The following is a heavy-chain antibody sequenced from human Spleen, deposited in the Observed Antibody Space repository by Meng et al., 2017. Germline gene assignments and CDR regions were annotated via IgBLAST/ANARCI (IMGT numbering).Heavy chain of an antibody. J-gene: IGHJ4*02. CDR2: ISGNGRKT. CDR3: AKEGGIVGDDY. Sequence: GESLKISCAASGFTFSNAWMTWVRQAPGKGPEWVSAISGNGRKTFYADSVKGRFTMSRDNSKNTLFLQMNSLTDEDTAVYYCAKEGGIVGDDYWGQGTLVTVSS. D-gene: IGHD1-26*01. V-gene: IGHV3-23*01. CDR1: GFTFSNAW.